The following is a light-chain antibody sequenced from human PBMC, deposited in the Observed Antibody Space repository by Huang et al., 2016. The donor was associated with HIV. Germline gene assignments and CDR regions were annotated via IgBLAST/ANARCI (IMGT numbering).Light chain of an antibody. CDR1: QSIKSN. V-gene: IGKV3-15*01. J-gene: IGKJ1*01. CDR2: GAS. Sequence: EIVMTQSPAALSVSPGERATLSCRASQSIKSNLDWYQQRPGQAPRLIVYGASTRATGIPARFSGSGSGTEFTLTISSLQSEDFVVYYCQQYNNWPETFGHGTKVEIK. CDR3: QQYNNWPET.